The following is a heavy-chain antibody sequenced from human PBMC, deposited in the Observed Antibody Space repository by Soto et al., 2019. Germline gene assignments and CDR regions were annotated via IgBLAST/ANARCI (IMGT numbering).Heavy chain of an antibody. V-gene: IGHV1-18*01. D-gene: IGHD3-9*01. CDR3: AARVSYYDILTGFDAFDI. Sequence: QVQLVQSGAEVKKPGASVKVSCKASGYTFTSYGISWVRQAPGQGLEWMGWISAYNGNTNYAQKLQGRVTMTTDTHTSTAYMELRSLRSDDTAVYYCAARVSYYDILTGFDAFDIWGQGTMVTVSS. CDR1: GYTFTSYG. CDR2: ISAYNGNT. J-gene: IGHJ3*02.